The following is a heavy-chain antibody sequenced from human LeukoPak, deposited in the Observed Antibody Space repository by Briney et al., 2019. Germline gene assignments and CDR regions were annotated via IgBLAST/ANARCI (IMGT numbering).Heavy chain of an antibody. V-gene: IGHV1-58*02. J-gene: IGHJ5*02. D-gene: IGHD6-19*01. CDR3: AARRGIAVNWFDP. CDR1: GFTFTSSA. CDR2: IVVGSGNT. Sequence: SVKVSCKASGFTFTSSAIQWVRQARGQRLEWIGWIVVGSGNTNYAQKFQERVTITRDMSTSTAYMELSSLRSEDTAVYYCAARRGIAVNWFDPWGQGTLVTVSS.